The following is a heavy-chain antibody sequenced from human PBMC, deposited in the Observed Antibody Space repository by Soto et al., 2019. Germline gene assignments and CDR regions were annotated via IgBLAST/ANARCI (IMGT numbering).Heavy chain of an antibody. CDR2: IYYSGSP. V-gene: IGHV4-39*01. CDR3: ARRWGYSFDY. CDR1: GGSISSYY. J-gene: IGHJ4*02. Sequence: QLQLQESGPGLVKPSETLSLTCTVSGGSISSYYWGWIRRPPGKGLEWIGSIYYSGSPYYNPSLKSRVTISVDTSKNQFSLELSSVTAADTAVYYCARRWGYSFDYWGQGTLVTVSS. D-gene: IGHD7-27*01.